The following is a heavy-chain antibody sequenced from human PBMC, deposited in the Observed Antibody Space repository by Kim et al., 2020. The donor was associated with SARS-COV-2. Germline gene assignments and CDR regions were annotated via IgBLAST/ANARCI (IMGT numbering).Heavy chain of an antibody. V-gene: IGHV3-23*03. D-gene: IGHD2-21*02. CDR3: APTGLP. CDR2: INPAGDKA. J-gene: IGHJ5*02. Sequence: GGSLRLSCAASGFTFSTYILSWVCQAPGKGLEWISVINPAGDKAYYADSVEGRFSVSRDNSKNTQFLEMSSLRTEDTAVYYCAPTGLPWGQGTMVTVSS. CDR1: GFTFSTYI.